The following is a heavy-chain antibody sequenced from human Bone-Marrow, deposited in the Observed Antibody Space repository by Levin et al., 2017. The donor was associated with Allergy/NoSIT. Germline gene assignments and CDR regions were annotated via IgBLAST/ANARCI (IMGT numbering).Heavy chain of an antibody. D-gene: IGHD6-19*01. CDR3: AGCSGWYGACYFDY. J-gene: IGHJ4*02. CDR2: IYSGGDT. V-gene: IGHV3-66*01. Sequence: ASVKVSCAASGFSVSSKYMSWVRQAPGKGLEWVSDIYSGGDTFYADPVKGRFTFSRDNSKNTPYLQMNSLRAEDTAVYCGAGCSGWYGACYFDYWGQGTLVTVSS. CDR1: GFSVSSKY.